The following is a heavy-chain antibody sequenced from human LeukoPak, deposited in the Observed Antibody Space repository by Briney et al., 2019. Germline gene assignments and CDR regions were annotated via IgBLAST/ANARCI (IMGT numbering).Heavy chain of an antibody. J-gene: IGHJ4*02. CDR2: FDPEDGET. CDR3: ATDIHVYDSSGHKLPN. Sequence: ASVKGSCKVSGYTLTELSMHWVRQAPGKGLEWMGGFDPEDGETIYAQKFQGRVTMTEDTSTDTAYMELSSLRSEDTAVYYCATDIHVYDSSGHKLPNWGQGTLVTVSS. D-gene: IGHD3-22*01. CDR1: GYTLTELS. V-gene: IGHV1-24*01.